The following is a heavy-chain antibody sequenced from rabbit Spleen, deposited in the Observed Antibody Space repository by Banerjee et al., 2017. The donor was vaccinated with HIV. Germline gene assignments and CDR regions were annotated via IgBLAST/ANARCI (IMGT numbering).Heavy chain of an antibody. CDR3: VRGWSGGIDNYVDYFNL. CDR1: GFSFSSSDY. CDR2: IAGSSSGFT. D-gene: IGHD4-2*01. Sequence: QQQLEESGGGLVKPEGSLTLTCTASGFSFSSSDYICWVRQAPGKGLEWIACIAGSSSGFTYSATWAKGRFTISKTASTTVTLQMTSLTAADTATYFCVRGWSGGIDNYVDYFNLWGPGTLVTVS. J-gene: IGHJ4*01. V-gene: IGHV1S45*01.